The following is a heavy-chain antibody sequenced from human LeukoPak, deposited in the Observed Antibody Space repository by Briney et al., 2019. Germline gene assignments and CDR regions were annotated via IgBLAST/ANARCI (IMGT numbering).Heavy chain of an antibody. D-gene: IGHD5-18*01. J-gene: IGHJ4*02. CDR1: GFPFSSYG. Sequence: PGGSLRLSCAASGFPFSSYGMHWVRQAPGKGLEWVAVISYDGSNKYYADSVKGRFTISRDNSKNTLYLQMNSLRAEDTAVYYCAPYPDVSLDVDTAMYDYWGQGTLVTVSS. V-gene: IGHV3-30*19. CDR3: APYPDVSLDVDTAMYDY. CDR2: ISYDGSNK.